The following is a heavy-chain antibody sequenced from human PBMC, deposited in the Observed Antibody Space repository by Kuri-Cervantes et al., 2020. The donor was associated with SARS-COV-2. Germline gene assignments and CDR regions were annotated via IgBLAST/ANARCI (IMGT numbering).Heavy chain of an antibody. V-gene: IGHV3-23*01. J-gene: IGHJ4*02. D-gene: IGHD1-26*01. CDR1: GFTFSNYD. Sequence: GGSLRLSCAASGFTFSNYDMNWVRQAPGKGLEWVSAISGSGGSTYYADSVKGRFTISRDNSKNTLYLQMNSLRAEDTAVYYCAKEAQRVRVGATSLFYWGQGTLVTVSS. CDR2: ISGSGGST. CDR3: AKEAQRVRVGATSLFY.